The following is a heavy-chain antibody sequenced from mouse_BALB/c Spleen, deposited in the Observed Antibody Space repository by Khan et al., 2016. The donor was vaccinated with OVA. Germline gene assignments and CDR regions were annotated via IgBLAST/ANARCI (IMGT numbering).Heavy chain of an antibody. V-gene: IGHV3-2*02. CDR2: ISYSGVT. J-gene: IGHJ2*01. D-gene: IGHD1-1*01. CDR3: ARGNYYGYYFDY. CDR1: GYSITSGYA. Sequence: EVQLQESGPGLVKPSQSLSLTCTVTGYSITSGYAWNWIRQFPGNKLEWMGYISYSGVTSYTPSLKSRISITRDTSKNQFFLQLNSVTTEDTATHFCARGNYYGYYFDYWGQGTTLTVSS.